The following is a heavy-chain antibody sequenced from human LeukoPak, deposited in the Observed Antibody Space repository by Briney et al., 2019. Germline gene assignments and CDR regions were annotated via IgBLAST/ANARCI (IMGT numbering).Heavy chain of an antibody. Sequence: GGSLRLSCAASGFTFSSYAMSWARQAPGKGLEWVSAISGSGGSTYYADSVKGRFTISRDNSKNTLYLQMNSLRAEDTAVYYCARPTYYDFWSGYSDAFDIWGQGTMVTVSS. J-gene: IGHJ3*02. D-gene: IGHD3-3*01. CDR1: GFTFSSYA. V-gene: IGHV3-23*01. CDR2: ISGSGGST. CDR3: ARPTYYDFWSGYSDAFDI.